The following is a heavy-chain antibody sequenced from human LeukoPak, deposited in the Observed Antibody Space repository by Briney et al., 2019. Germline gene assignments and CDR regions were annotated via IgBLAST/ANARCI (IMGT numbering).Heavy chain of an antibody. CDR3: ARGGDYDSSGYYYDIDY. CDR1: GYTFTSYG. CDR2: ISAYNGNT. Sequence: ASVKVSCKASGYTFTSYGISWVRQAPGQGLEWMGWISAYNGNTNYAQKLQGRVTMTTDTSTSTAYMELRSLRSGDTAVYYCARGGDYDSSGYYYDIDYWGQGTLVTVSS. J-gene: IGHJ4*02. V-gene: IGHV1-18*01. D-gene: IGHD3-22*01.